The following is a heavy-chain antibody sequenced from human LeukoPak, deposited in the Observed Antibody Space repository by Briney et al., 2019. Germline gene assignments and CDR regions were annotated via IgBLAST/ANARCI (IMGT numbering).Heavy chain of an antibody. CDR1: KFTFSTYL. CDR3: ARDVAAAWGYFDY. CDR2: IKQDGTEK. Sequence: GGSLRLSCAASKFTFSTYLMSWVRQAPGKGLGWVASIKQDGTEKYYVDSVKGRFTISRDNSKNTLYLQMNSLRAEDTAVYYCARDVAAAWGYFDYWGQGTLVTVSS. D-gene: IGHD3-16*01. V-gene: IGHV3-7*03. J-gene: IGHJ4*02.